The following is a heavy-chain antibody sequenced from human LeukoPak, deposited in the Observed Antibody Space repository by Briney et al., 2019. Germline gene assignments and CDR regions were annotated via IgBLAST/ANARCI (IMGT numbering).Heavy chain of an antibody. CDR3: AKDLSSSWYGAYYGMDV. J-gene: IGHJ6*02. V-gene: IGHV3-23*01. Sequence: SGGSLRLSCAASGFTFSSYAMSWVRQAPGKGLEWVSAISGSGGGTYYADSVEGRFTISRDNSKNTLYLQMNSLRAEDTAVYYCAKDLSSSWYGAYYGMDVWGQGTTVTVSS. CDR1: GFTFSSYA. D-gene: IGHD6-13*01. CDR2: ISGSGGGT.